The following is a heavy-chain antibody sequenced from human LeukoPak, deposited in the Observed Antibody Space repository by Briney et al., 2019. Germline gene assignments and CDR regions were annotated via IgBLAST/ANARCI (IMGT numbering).Heavy chain of an antibody. CDR2: IYYTGDN. V-gene: IGHV4-59*08. D-gene: IGHD6-6*01. J-gene: IGHJ4*02. Sequence: PSETLSLTCSVSGASISDSYWTWLRQPPGKTLERIGYIYYTGDNDYNPSLKSRVTMSVDTSKSHLSLKLTSVTAADTAVYYCARFTARAREIDYWGQGILVTVSS. CDR1: GASISDSY. CDR3: ARFTARAREIDY.